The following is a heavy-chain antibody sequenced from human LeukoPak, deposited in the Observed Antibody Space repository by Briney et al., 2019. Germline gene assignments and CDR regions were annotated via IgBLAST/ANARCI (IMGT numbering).Heavy chain of an antibody. CDR2: IIPIFGTA. Sequence: SVNVSFKASLGTLSSYAISWVRQAPGRGSEWMGGIIPIFGTANSAQKFQGRVTITADESTSTAYMELSSLRSEDTAVYYCATSLYSSGWYNWDYWGQGTLVTVSS. V-gene: IGHV1-69*13. CDR3: ATSLYSSGWYNWDY. J-gene: IGHJ4*02. D-gene: IGHD6-19*01. CDR1: LGTLSSYA.